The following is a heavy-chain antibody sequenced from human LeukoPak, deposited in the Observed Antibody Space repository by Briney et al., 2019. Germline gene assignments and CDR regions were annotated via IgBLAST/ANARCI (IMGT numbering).Heavy chain of an antibody. J-gene: IGHJ3*02. Sequence: PGGSLRLSCAASGFTFSSYAMSWVRQAPGKGLEWVSGISWNSGSIGYADSVKGRFTISRDNAKNSLYLQMNSLRAEDTALYYCAKAYSSGYYYRYDAFDIWGQGTMVTVSS. D-gene: IGHD3-22*01. CDR1: GFTFSSYA. CDR2: ISWNSGSI. CDR3: AKAYSSGYYYRYDAFDI. V-gene: IGHV3-9*01.